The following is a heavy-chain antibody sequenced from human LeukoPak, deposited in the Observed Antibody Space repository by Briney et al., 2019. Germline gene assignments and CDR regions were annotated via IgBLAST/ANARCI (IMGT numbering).Heavy chain of an antibody. V-gene: IGHV3-23*01. CDR2: ISGSGGST. CDR1: GFTFSSYA. J-gene: IGHJ4*02. Sequence: GGSLRLSCAASGFTFSSYAMSWVRQAPGKGLKWVSAISGSGGSTYYADSVKGRFTISRDNSKNTLYLQMNSLRAEDTAVYYCAKDQGGYENSFDYWGQGTLVTVSS. CDR3: AKDQGGYENSFDY. D-gene: IGHD5-12*01.